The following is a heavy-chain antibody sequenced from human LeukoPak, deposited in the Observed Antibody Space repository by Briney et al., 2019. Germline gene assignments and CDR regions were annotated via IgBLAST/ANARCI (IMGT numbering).Heavy chain of an antibody. D-gene: IGHD3-10*01. CDR2: ISRSGDST. CDR3: AKDRWSITDGSGSYYNDY. J-gene: IGHJ4*02. V-gene: IGHV3-23*01. CDR1: GFSFNNYH. Sequence: GGSLRLSCAASGFSFNNYHMNWVRQAPGKGLEWVSYISRSGDSTSYADSVKGRFTISRDNSKNTLYLQMNSLRAEDTAVYYCAKDRWSITDGSGSYYNDYWGQGTLVTVSS.